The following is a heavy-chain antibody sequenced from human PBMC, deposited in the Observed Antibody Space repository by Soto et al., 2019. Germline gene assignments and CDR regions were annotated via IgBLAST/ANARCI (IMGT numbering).Heavy chain of an antibody. J-gene: IGHJ6*02. V-gene: IGHV5-51*01. CDR1: GYSFTHNW. D-gene: IGHD3-10*01. CDR3: ARVMVPQVSTIGGMDV. CDR2: IYPLDSFT. Sequence: GESLKISCQASGYSFTHNWIAWVRQKPGKGLEWLGVIYPLDSFTKYSPSFEGQVTMSVDKSVNTASLLLNSLKASDSAIYFCARVMVPQVSTIGGMDVWGQGTTVTVSS.